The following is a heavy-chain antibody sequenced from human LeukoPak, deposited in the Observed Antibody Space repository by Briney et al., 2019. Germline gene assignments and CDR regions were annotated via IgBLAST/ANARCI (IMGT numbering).Heavy chain of an antibody. J-gene: IGHJ4*02. CDR2: IYSGGST. Sequence: PGGSLRLSCAASGFTVSSDYISWVRQAPGKGLEWVSVIYSGGSTNYADSVRARFTIPRDNSKNTVYLQMNSLRVEDTAVYYCARATLDNWGQGTLVTVSS. V-gene: IGHV3-53*01. CDR1: GFTVSSDY. CDR3: ARATLDN.